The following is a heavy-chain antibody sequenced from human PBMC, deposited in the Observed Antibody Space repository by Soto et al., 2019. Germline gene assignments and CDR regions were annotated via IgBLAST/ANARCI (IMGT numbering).Heavy chain of an antibody. CDR3: ARDNRYPQQLAHYYYYYMDV. CDR1: GYTFTSYY. D-gene: IGHD6-13*01. V-gene: IGHV1-46*03. CDR2: INPSGGST. Sequence: QVQLMQSGAEVKKPGASVKVSCKASGYTFTSYYMHWVRQAPGQGLEWMGIINPSGGSTSYAQKFQGRVTMTRDTSTSTVYMELSSLRSEDTAVYYCARDNRYPQQLAHYYYYYMDVWGKGTTVTVSS. J-gene: IGHJ6*03.